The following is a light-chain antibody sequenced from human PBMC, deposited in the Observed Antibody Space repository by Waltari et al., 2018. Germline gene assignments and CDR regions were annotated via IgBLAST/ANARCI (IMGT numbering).Light chain of an antibody. CDR3: QQYVGSPL. V-gene: IGKV3-20*01. Sequence: IVLTQSPGTLSLSPGERATLSCRASQSVGSSYLAWYQQKPGQAPRLVIYATSRRATGIPDRFSGSGSGTDFTLTISRLEPEDFAVYYCQQYVGSPLFGPRTKVDIK. J-gene: IGKJ3*01. CDR1: QSVGSSY. CDR2: ATS.